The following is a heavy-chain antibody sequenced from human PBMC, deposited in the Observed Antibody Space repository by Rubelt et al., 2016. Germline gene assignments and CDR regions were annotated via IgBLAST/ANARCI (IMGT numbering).Heavy chain of an antibody. CDR2: SYYSGST. D-gene: IGHD3-3*01. Sequence: QLQLQESGPGLVKPSETLSLTCTVSGGSISSSSYYWGWIRQPPGKGLEWIGSSYYSGSTYYNPSLKSRVTISVDTSKNQFSLKLSSVTAADTAVYYCARRGAIFGVVIYFDYWGQGTLVTVSS. CDR3: ARRGAIFGVVIYFDY. CDR1: GGSISSSSYY. V-gene: IGHV4-39*01. J-gene: IGHJ4*02.